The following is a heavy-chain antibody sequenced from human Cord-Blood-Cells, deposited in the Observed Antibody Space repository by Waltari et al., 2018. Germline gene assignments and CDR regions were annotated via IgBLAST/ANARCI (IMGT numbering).Heavy chain of an antibody. CDR2: INHSGST. D-gene: IGHD1-26*01. CDR1: GGSFSGYH. J-gene: IGHJ4*02. Sequence: QVQLQQWGAGPLKHSETLSLTGAVDGGSFSGYHWSWLRPPPGKVLEWIGEINHSGSTNYNPSLKSRVTISVDTSKNQFSLKLSSVTAADTAVYYCARGIVGATNRDFDYWGQGTLVTVSS. V-gene: IGHV4-34*01. CDR3: ARGIVGATNRDFDY.